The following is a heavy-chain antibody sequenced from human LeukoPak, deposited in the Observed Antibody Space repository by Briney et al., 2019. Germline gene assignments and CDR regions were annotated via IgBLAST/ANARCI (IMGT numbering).Heavy chain of an antibody. Sequence: KTGGSLRLSCAASGFSFTDAWMNWVRQAPGKGLEWVSYISSSGSTIYYADSVKGRFTISRDNAKNSLYLQMNSLRAEDTAVYYCARDRGYQLRLYDYWGQGTLVTVSS. CDR1: GFSFTDAW. J-gene: IGHJ4*02. CDR3: ARDRGYQLRLYDY. D-gene: IGHD2-2*01. CDR2: ISSSGSTI. V-gene: IGHV3-11*01.